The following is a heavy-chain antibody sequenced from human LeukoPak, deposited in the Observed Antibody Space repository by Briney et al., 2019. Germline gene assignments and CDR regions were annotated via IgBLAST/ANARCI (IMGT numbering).Heavy chain of an antibody. CDR3: AKGSYDSSSWYSPPVVGYMDV. CDR2: IRYDGSNK. V-gene: IGHV3-30*02. J-gene: IGHJ6*03. CDR1: GFTFADYG. D-gene: IGHD6-13*01. Sequence: GGSLRLSCAASGFTFADYGMSWVRQAPGKGLEWVAFIRYDGSNKYYADSVKGRFTISRDNSKNTLYLQMNSLRAEDTAVYYCAKGSYDSSSWYSPPVVGYMDVWGKGTTVTISS.